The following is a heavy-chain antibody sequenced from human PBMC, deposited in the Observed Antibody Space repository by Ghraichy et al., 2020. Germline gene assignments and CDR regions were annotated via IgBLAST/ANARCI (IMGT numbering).Heavy chain of an antibody. CDR2: IYYSGST. Sequence: SETLSLTCTVSGGSISSGGYYWSWIRQHPGKGLEWIGYIYYSGSTYYNPSLKSRVTISVDTSKNQFSLKLSSVTAADTAVYYCARLTHPRKGWLQIGIPGAFDIWGQGTMVTVSS. J-gene: IGHJ3*02. V-gene: IGHV4-31*03. D-gene: IGHD5-24*01. CDR1: GGSISSGGYY. CDR3: ARLTHPRKGWLQIGIPGAFDI.